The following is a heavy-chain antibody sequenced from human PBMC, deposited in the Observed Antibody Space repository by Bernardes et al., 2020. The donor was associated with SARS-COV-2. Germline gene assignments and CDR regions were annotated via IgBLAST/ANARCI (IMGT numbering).Heavy chain of an antibody. Sequence: GGSLRLSCAASGFTFSSSWMNWVRQAPGKGLVWVSRINSDGSITGYADSVKGRFTISRDNAKNTLYLQINSLRAEDTAVYYCASGTFASGWSNWGQGTLVTVSS. V-gene: IGHV3-74*01. CDR3: ASGTFASGWSN. D-gene: IGHD6-19*01. CDR1: GFTFSSSW. J-gene: IGHJ4*02. CDR2: INSDGSIT.